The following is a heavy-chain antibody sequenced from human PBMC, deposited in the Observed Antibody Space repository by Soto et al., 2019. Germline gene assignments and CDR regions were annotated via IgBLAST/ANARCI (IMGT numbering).Heavy chain of an antibody. J-gene: IGHJ6*02. CDR1: GFTFRSYA. Sequence: GGSLRLSCAASGFTFRSYAMHWVRQAPGKGLEWVAVISYDGSNKYYADSVKGRFTISRDNSKNTLYLQMNSLRAEDTAVYYCASLLVGATTRYYYYGMDVWGQGTTVTVSS. CDR3: ASLLVGATTRYYYYGMDV. D-gene: IGHD1-26*01. V-gene: IGHV3-30-3*01. CDR2: ISYDGSNK.